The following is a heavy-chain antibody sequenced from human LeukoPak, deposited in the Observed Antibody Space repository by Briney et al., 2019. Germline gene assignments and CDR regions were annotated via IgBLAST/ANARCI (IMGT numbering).Heavy chain of an antibody. J-gene: IGHJ6*02. D-gene: IGHD3/OR15-3a*01. CDR3: ARVAFGLYVMDV. Sequence: PGGSLRLSCAASGVIFSTYSMNWVRQAPGKGLEWVSSISSDSAYIYYADSLKGRFTISRDNAKVSLYLQMSSLRAEDTAVYYCARVAFGLYVMDVWGQGTTVTVSS. V-gene: IGHV3-21*01. CDR1: GVIFSTYS. CDR2: ISSDSAYI.